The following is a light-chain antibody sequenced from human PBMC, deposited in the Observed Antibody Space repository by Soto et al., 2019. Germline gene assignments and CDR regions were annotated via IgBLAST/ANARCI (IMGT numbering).Light chain of an antibody. Sequence: QSALTQPASVSGSPGQSITISCTGTSSDVGTYKYVSWYQQLPGKAPKLMIYEVSNRPSGVSNRFSGSKSGNTASLTISELQAEDEADYYCHCYDSSLSGSVFGGGTKLTVL. V-gene: IGLV2-14*01. CDR2: EVS. CDR3: HCYDSSLSGSV. J-gene: IGLJ3*02. CDR1: SSDVGTYKY.